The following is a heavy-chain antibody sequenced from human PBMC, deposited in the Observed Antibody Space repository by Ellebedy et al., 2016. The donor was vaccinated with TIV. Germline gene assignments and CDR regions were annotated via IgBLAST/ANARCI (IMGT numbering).Heavy chain of an antibody. J-gene: IGHJ4*02. CDR3: ARVVATVLTGQSFDY. D-gene: IGHD5-12*01. CDR2: INPNSGGT. CDR1: GYTFTGYY. Sequence: ASVKVSCXASGYTFTGYYMHWVRQAPGQGLEWMGWINPNSGGTNYAQKFQGRVTMTRDTSISTAYMELSRLRSDDTAVYYCARVVATVLTGQSFDYWGQGTLVTVSS. V-gene: IGHV1-2*02.